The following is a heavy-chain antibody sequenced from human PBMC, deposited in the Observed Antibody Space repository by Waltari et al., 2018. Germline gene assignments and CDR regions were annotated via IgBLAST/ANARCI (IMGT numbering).Heavy chain of an antibody. V-gene: IGHV3-23*01. CDR3: AKSFYHDNSGFAAFDI. CDR1: GINFSSYH. CDR2: VSGSGDAT. D-gene: IGHD3-22*01. Sequence: EVQLLESGGGLVQPGGSIRHSGLGSGINFSSYHISGVRQVPGKGLEWVSAVSGSGDATYYANSVKGRFSISRNNSKSTVFLQMSSLRAEDTAIYYCAKSFYHDNSGFAAFDIWGQGTLVTVSS. J-gene: IGHJ3*02.